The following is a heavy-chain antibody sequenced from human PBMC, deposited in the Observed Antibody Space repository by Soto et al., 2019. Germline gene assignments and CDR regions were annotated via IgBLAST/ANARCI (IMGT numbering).Heavy chain of an antibody. Sequence: QVQLVESGGGVVQPGRSLRLSCAASGFTFSSYGMHWVRQAPGKGLEWVAVIWYDGSNKYYADSVKGRFTISRDNSKNTLYLQMNSLRAEDTAVYYCARDHSGSYDWGGYYYYYGMDVWGQGTTVTV. CDR2: IWYDGSNK. CDR3: ARDHSGSYDWGGYYYYYGMDV. V-gene: IGHV3-33*01. J-gene: IGHJ6*02. CDR1: GFTFSSYG. D-gene: IGHD1-26*01.